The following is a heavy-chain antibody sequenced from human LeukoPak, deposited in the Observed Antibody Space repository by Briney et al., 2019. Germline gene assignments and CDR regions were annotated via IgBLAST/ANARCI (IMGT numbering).Heavy chain of an antibody. V-gene: IGHV3-43*02. Sequence: PGGSLRLSCAASGFTFDDYAMHWVRQAPGKGLEWGSLISGDGGNTYYDSVKGRFTISRDNSKNSLYLQMNSLRTEDTALYYCAKDIYSYGYGGADYWGQGTLVTVSS. J-gene: IGHJ4*02. CDR3: AKDIYSYGYGGADY. CDR2: ISGDGGNT. D-gene: IGHD5-18*01. CDR1: GFTFDDYA.